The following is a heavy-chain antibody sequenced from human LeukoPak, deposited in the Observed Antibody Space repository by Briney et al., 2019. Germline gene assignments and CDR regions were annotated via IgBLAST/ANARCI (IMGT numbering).Heavy chain of an antibody. CDR3: ARSLDTAMAIDY. CDR2: IYYSGST. J-gene: IGHJ4*02. D-gene: IGHD5-18*01. CDR1: GGSISSYY. Sequence: SETLSLTCTVSGGSISSYYWSWIRQPPGKGLEWIGYIYYSGSTNYNPSLKSRVTISVDTSKNQFSLKLTSVTAADTAVYYCARSLDTAMAIDYWGQGTLVTVSS. V-gene: IGHV4-59*01.